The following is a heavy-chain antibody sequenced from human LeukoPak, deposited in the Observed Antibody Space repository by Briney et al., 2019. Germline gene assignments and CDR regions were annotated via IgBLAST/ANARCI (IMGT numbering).Heavy chain of an antibody. CDR1: GGSISSYY. V-gene: IGHV4-4*07. J-gene: IGHJ4*02. CDR3: ARDGVVGSTRFDY. Sequence: PSETLSLTCTVSGGSISSYYWSWIRQPAGKGLEWIGRIYSDGSTNFNPSLKSRVTMSLDTSKRQFSLKLKSVTAADTAVYYCARDGVVGSTRFDYWGRGTLVTVSS. D-gene: IGHD1-26*01. CDR2: IYSDGST.